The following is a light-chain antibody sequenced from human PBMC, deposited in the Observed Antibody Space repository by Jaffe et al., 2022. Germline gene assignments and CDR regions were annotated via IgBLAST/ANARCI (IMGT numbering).Light chain of an antibody. J-gene: IGKJ4*01. V-gene: IGKV3-20*01. CDR1: QPVSSDF. CDR3: QQYGNAPLT. CDR2: DAS. Sequence: EIELTQWPGTLSLSPGERATLSCRASQPVSSDFLAWYQAKPGQAPRLLIYDASNRAIGVPDRFGGSGSGTEFTLTISKLDPEDFAVYYCQQYGNAPLTFGGGTKVDI.